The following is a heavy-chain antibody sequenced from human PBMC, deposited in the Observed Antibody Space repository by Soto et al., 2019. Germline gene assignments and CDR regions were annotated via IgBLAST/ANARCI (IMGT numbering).Heavy chain of an antibody. J-gene: IGHJ4*02. CDR2: IRAYNGNT. Sequence: QVQLVQSGTEVKKPGASVKVSCKASGYTFTSYGISWVRQAPGQGLEWMGWIRAYNGNTHYAKKLQGRVTITTDTSTSTAYMELRSRRSDATAVYYCAREPNYFDYWGQGTLFTGSS. CDR3: AREPNYFDY. CDR1: GYTFTSYG. V-gene: IGHV1-18*01.